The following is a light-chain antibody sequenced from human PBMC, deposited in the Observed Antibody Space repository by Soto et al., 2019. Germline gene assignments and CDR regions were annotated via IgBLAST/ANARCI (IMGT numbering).Light chain of an antibody. V-gene: IGKV3-15*01. Sequence: DIVMTQSPATLSVSPGERATLSCRASQSVRSNLAWYQQEPGQAPRLLIYGASTRATGIPARFSGSGSGTEFTLTISSLQSEDFGVYYCQQYNNWPPWSFGQGTRWISN. CDR3: QQYNNWPPWS. CDR2: GAS. CDR1: QSVRSN. J-gene: IGKJ1*01.